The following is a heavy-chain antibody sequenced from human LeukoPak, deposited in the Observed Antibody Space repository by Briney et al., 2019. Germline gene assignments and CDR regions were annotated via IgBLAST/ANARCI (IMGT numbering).Heavy chain of an antibody. CDR3: ARRSPYYYGSGSYYNGGHLDYFDY. CDR1: GDSLTRSTYY. D-gene: IGHD3-10*01. CDR2: IYYSGST. J-gene: IGHJ4*02. V-gene: IGHV4-39*01. Sequence: SETLSLTCSVSGDSLTRSTYYWGWIRQPPGKGLEWIGSIYYSGSTYYNPSLKSRVTISVDTSKNQFSLKLSSVTAADTAVYYCARRSPYYYGSGSYYNGGHLDYFDYWGQGTLVTVSS.